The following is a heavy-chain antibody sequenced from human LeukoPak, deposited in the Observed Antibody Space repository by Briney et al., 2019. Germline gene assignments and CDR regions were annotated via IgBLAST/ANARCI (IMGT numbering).Heavy chain of an antibody. CDR1: GFTFVDYG. CDR3: AKDQRRSTWNYGDALDF. D-gene: IGHD1-7*01. V-gene: IGHV3-30*05. Sequence: GGSLRLSCATSGFTFVDYGLSWVRQAPGKGLEWVAVISDDGSNTYYAYSVKGRFTISRDNSKNTVYLQMNSLRAEDTAVYYCAKDQRRSTWNYGDALDFWGQGTMVFVSS. J-gene: IGHJ3*01. CDR2: ISDDGSNT.